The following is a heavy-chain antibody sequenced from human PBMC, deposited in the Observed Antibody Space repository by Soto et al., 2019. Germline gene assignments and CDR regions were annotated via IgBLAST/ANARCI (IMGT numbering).Heavy chain of an antibody. CDR1: GGSFSAYY. CDR2: IFHGGHT. D-gene: IGHD3-22*01. CDR3: ARPHYQSNTFYFYFDY. J-gene: IGHJ4*02. V-gene: IGHV4-34*12. Sequence: SETLSLTCGVYGGSFSAYYWSWIRQPPGKGLEWIGTIFHGGHTNYSPSLKSRVTISVDTSKNQFSLELSSVTAADTAVYYCARPHYQSNTFYFYFDYWSQGTLVTVSS.